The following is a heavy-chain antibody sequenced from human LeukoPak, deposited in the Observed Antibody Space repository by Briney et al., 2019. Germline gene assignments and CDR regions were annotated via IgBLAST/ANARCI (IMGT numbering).Heavy chain of an antibody. V-gene: IGHV1-8*01. D-gene: IGHD3-22*01. J-gene: IGHJ6*03. CDR2: MNPNSGNT. Sequence: ASVKVSCTASGYTFTSDDINWVRQATGQGLEWMGWMNPNSGNTGYAQKFQGRVTMTRNTSISTAYMELSSLRSEDTAVYYCARVSGYYYYYYYMDVWGKGTTVTVSS. CDR1: GYTFTSDD. CDR3: ARVSGYYYYYYYMDV.